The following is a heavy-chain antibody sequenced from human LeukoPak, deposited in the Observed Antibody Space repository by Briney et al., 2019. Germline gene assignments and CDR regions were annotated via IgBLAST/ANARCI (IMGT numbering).Heavy chain of an antibody. CDR1: GGSISSSSYY. V-gene: IGHV4-39*01. D-gene: IGHD2-21*01. Sequence: SETLSLTCTVAGGSISSSSYYWGWIRQPPGKGLEWIGSIYYSGSTYYNPSLKSRVTISVDTSKNQFSLKLSSVTAADTAVYYCARQRSSGSYLWKSFSPENWFDPWGQGTLVTVSS. CDR3: ARQRSSGSYLWKSFSPENWFDP. CDR2: IYYSGST. J-gene: IGHJ5*02.